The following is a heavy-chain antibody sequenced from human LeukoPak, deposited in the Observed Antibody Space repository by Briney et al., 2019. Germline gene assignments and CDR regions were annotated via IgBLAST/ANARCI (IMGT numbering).Heavy chain of an antibody. CDR3: ARGRGYGAYDWNDY. D-gene: IGHD5-12*01. J-gene: IGHJ4*02. Sequence: PGGSLRLSCAASGFTFSDYYMSWIRQAPGKGLEWVSVIHSGGATYYADSVKGRFTISRDSSKNTLYLQMNNLRAEDTAVYYCARGRGYGAYDWNDYWGQGTLVTVSS. CDR2: IHSGGAT. CDR1: GFTFSDYY. V-gene: IGHV3-53*01.